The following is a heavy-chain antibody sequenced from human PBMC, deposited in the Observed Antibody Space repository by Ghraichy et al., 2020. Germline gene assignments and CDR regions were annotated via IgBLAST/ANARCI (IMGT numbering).Heavy chain of an antibody. Sequence: SETLSLTCAVSGDSISSGGYSWSWIRQPPGKGLEWIGYIYHSGSTYYNPSLKSRVTISVDRSKNQFSLKLSSVTAADTAVYYWARAGGNRLDPWGQGTLVTVSS. CDR2: IYHSGST. CDR1: GDSISSGGYS. V-gene: IGHV4-30-2*01. CDR3: ARAGGNRLDP. J-gene: IGHJ5*02.